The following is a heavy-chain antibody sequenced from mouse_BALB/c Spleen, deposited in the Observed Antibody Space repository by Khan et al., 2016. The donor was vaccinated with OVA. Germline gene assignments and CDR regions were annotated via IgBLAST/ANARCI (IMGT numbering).Heavy chain of an antibody. V-gene: IGHV1-76*01. CDR1: GYTFTSYW. J-gene: IGHJ2*01. CDR3: AKEEALYRIDH. CDR2: IYPGNDNT. D-gene: IGHD3-2*02. Sequence: QVQLKESGAELVRPGASVKLSCKTSGYTFTSYWIHWVKQRPGQGLEWIARIYPGNDNTYYNEKFKDKATLTADKSSSTAYMQLSSLKSDDSDDYSCAKEEALYRIDHWGQGTTLTVSS.